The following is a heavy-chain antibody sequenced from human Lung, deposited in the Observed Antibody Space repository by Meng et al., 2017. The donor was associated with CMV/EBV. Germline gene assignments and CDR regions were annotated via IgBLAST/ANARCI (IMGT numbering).Heavy chain of an antibody. Sequence: SCVASGFTFSSSSMNWVRQAPGKGLEWVSGISSSSSEIHYADSVKGRFTISRDNAKNSLYLQVNSLRAKDTAVYYWARSRSFDYWGQGTLVTVSS. CDR2: ISSSSSEI. V-gene: IGHV3-21*01. J-gene: IGHJ4*02. CDR3: ARSRSFDY. CDR1: GFTFSSSS.